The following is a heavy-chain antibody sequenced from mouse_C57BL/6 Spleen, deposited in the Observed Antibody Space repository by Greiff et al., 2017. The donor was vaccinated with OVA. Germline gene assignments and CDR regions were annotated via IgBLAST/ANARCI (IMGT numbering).Heavy chain of an antibody. CDR1: GYTFTSYW. CDR3: ARDTTVYFDY. CDR2: IYPSDSET. Sequence: QVQLQQPGAELVRPGSSVKLSCKASGYTFTSYWMDWVKQRPGKGLEWIGNIYPSDSETHYNQKFKDKATLTVDKSSSTAYMQLSSLTSEDSAVYYCARDTTVYFDYWGQGTTLTVSS. J-gene: IGHJ2*01. D-gene: IGHD1-1*01. V-gene: IGHV1-61*01.